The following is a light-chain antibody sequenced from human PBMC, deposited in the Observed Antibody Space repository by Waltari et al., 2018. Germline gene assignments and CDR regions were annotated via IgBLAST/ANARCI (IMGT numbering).Light chain of an antibody. Sequence: MSPGQTASITCSGDKLGDKYVCWYQKKPGQPPVLVIYQDNKRPSGIPERFSGSNSGNTATLTISGTQALDEADYYCQAWDSSTVIFGGGTKLTVL. CDR1: KLGDKY. CDR3: QAWDSSTVI. V-gene: IGLV3-1*01. CDR2: QDN. J-gene: IGLJ2*01.